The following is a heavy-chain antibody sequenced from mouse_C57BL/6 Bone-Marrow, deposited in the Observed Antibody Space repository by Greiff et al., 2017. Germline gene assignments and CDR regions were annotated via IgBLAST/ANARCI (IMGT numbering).Heavy chain of an antibody. CDR2: IDPSDSYT. Sequence: QVQLQQPGAELVKPGASVKLSCKASGYTFTSYWMQWVKQRPGQGLEWIGEIDPSDSYTNYNQKFKGKATLTVDTSSSTAYMQLSSLTSEYSAVYDCARDYDGISDLYAMDYWGQGTSVTVSS. CDR3: ARDYDGISDLYAMDY. V-gene: IGHV1-50*01. CDR1: GYTFTSYW. J-gene: IGHJ4*01. D-gene: IGHD1-1*01.